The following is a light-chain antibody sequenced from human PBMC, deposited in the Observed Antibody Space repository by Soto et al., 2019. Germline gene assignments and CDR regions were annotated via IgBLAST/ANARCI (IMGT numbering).Light chain of an antibody. Sequence: DIQMTQSPSPLSASVGDRVTITCRASQSISNYLNWYQQKPGKAPKPLIYGTSSLQSGVPSRFSGSGSGTDFTLTISSLQPEDFATYYCQHCYGSPPYAFGHVTKV. CDR3: QHCYGSPPYA. CDR1: QSISNY. CDR2: GTS. V-gene: IGKV1-39*01. J-gene: IGKJ2*01.